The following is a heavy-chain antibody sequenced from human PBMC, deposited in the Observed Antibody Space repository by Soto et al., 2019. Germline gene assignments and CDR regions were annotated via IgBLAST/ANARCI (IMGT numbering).Heavy chain of an antibody. CDR2: ISYDGSNK. J-gene: IGHJ6*02. D-gene: IGHD3-9*01. V-gene: IGHV3-30*03. Sequence: LSLSCAASGFTFSSYGMHWVRQAPGKGLEWVAVISYDGSNKYYADSVKGRFTISRDNSKNTLYLQMNSLRAEDTAVYYCARYYDILTGYYAEGYYGMDVWGQGTTVTVSS. CDR1: GFTFSSYG. CDR3: ARYYDILTGYYAEGYYGMDV.